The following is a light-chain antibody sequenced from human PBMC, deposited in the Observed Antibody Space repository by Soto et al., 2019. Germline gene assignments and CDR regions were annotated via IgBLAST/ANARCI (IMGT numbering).Light chain of an antibody. J-gene: IGLJ2*01. Sequence: QSVLTQPPSVSGAPGQRVTISCTGSSSNIGAGYDVHWYQQLPGTAPKLLIYGNSNRPSGVPDRFSGSNSGTSASLAITGXXXXXXAXXYCXSXXXXXXXXFGXGT. CDR2: GNS. V-gene: IGLV1-40*01. CDR1: SSNIGAGYD. CDR3: XSXXXXXXXX.